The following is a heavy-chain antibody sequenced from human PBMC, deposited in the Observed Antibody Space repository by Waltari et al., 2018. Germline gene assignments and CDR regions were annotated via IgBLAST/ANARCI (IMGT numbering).Heavy chain of an antibody. J-gene: IGHJ4*02. D-gene: IGHD4-17*01. V-gene: IGHV1-69-2*01. CDR2: VDPEDGET. CDR1: GYTFTDYY. CDR3: TALRYY. Sequence: EVQLVQSGAEVKKPGATVKISCKVSGYTFTDYYMHWVQQAPGKGLEWMGLVDPEDGETIYAEKFQGRFTSSRDDSKNTLYLQMNSLKTEDTAVYYCTALRYYWGQGTLVTVSS.